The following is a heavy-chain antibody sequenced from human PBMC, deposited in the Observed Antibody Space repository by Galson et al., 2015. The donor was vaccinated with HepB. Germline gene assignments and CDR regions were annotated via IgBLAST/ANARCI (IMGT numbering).Heavy chain of an antibody. V-gene: IGHV1-69*13. CDR2: IIPIFGTA. Sequence: SVKVSCKASGGTFSSYAISWVRQAPGQGLEWMGGIIPIFGTANYAQKFQGRVTITADESTSTAYMELSSLRSEDTAVYYCARSLLVWRSSSSFDWFDPWGQGTLVTVSS. CDR3: ARSLLVWRSSSSFDWFDP. J-gene: IGHJ5*02. D-gene: IGHD6-6*01. CDR1: GGTFSSYA.